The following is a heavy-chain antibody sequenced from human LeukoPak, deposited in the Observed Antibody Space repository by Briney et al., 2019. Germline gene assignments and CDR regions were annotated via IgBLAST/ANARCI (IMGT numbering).Heavy chain of an antibody. D-gene: IGHD3-16*01. CDR1: GGSISSYY. CDR2: IYTSGST. V-gene: IGHV4-4*09. CDR3: ARHRRIIRSPFDY. Sequence: SETLSLTCTVSGGSISSYYWSWIRQPPGKGLEWIGYIYTSGSTNYNPSLKSRVTISVDTSKNQFSLKLSSVTAADTAVYYCARHRRIIRSPFDYWSQGTLVTVSS. J-gene: IGHJ4*02.